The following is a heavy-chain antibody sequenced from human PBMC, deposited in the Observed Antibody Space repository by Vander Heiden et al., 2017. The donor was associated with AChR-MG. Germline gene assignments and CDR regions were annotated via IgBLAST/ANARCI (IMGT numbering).Heavy chain of an antibody. CDR2: TYYRSKWYY. V-gene: IGHV6-1*01. J-gene: IGHJ4*02. CDR3: ARISRSVVPY. D-gene: IGHD2-15*01. Sequence: QVQLQQSGPGLVKPSQTLSLTCAISGDSVPSNSAAWSWIRQSPSKGLERLGRTYYRSKWYYDYAESVKSRITINPDTSKNQFSLQLNSVTPDDTAVYYCARISRSVVPYWGQGTLVTVSS. CDR1: GDSVPSNSAA.